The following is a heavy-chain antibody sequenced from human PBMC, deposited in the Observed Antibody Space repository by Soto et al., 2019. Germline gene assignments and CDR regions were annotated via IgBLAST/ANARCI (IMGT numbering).Heavy chain of an antibody. V-gene: IGHV4-34*01. J-gene: IGHJ4*02. Sequence: SETLSLTCAVYGGSFSGYYWSWIRQPPGKGLEWIGEINHSGSTNYNPSLKSRVTISVDTSKNQFSLKLSSVTAADTAVYYCARGREYGDYWGQGTLVTVSS. CDR1: GGSFSGYY. CDR3: ARGREYGDY. D-gene: IGHD3-10*01. CDR2: INHSGST.